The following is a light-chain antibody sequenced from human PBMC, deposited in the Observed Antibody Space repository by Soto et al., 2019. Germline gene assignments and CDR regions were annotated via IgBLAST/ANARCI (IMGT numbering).Light chain of an antibody. Sequence: DIQMTQSPSTLSASVGDRVTITCRASQSISSWLAWYQQKPGKAPKLLIYAASSLESGVPSRFSGSGSGTEFTLTISRLQPDYFATYYCQQYNSYWTFGQGTKVEIK. CDR1: QSISSW. CDR3: QQYNSYWT. J-gene: IGKJ1*01. V-gene: IGKV1-5*01. CDR2: AAS.